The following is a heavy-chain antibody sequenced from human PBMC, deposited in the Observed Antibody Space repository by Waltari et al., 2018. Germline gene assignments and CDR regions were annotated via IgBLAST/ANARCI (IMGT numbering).Heavy chain of an antibody. V-gene: IGHV3-74*01. CDR3: ARNPDNYMDV. CDR2: INSDGSST. J-gene: IGHJ6*03. CDR1: GFTFRSYW. Sequence: EVQLVESGGGLVQPGGSRRPSCAASGFTFRSYWMHWVRQAPGKGLVGVSRINSDGSSTSYADSVKGRFTISRDNAKNTLYLQMNSLRAEDTAVYYCARNPDNYMDVWGKGTTVTVSS. D-gene: IGHD3-9*01.